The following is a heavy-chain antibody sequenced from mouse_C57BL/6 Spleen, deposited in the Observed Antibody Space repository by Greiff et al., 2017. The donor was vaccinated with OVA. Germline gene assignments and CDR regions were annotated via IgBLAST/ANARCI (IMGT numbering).Heavy chain of an antibody. D-gene: IGHD2-5*01. CDR3: ARDYSNYGYAMDY. Sequence: QVQLQQPGAELVKPGASVKLSCKASGYTFTSYWMHWVKQRPGQGLEWIGMIHPNSGSTNYNEKFKSKATLTVDKSSSTAYMQLSSLTSEDSAVYYCARDYSNYGYAMDYWGQGTSVTVSS. CDR2: IHPNSGST. CDR1: GYTFTSYW. V-gene: IGHV1-64*01. J-gene: IGHJ4*01.